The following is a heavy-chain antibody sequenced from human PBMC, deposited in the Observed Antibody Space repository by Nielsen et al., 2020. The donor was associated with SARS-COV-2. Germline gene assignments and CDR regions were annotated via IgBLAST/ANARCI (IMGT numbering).Heavy chain of an antibody. CDR3: ARGDLVVVPSPILGLGPFFYYFYLDV. CDR1: GGSVSSNDW. Sequence: SETLSLTCAVSGGSVSSNDWWTWVRPSPGKGLEWIGEASHSGSINYNPSLKSRVTLSMDKSKRQFSLRLTSVSAADTAVYFCARGDLVVVPSPILGLGPFFYYFYLDVWGKGTTVIVSS. J-gene: IGHJ6*03. V-gene: IGHV4-4*02. D-gene: IGHD2-2*01. CDR2: ASHSGSI.